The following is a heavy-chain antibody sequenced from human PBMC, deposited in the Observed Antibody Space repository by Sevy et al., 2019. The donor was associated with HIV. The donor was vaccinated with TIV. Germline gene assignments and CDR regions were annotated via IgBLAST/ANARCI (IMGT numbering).Heavy chain of an antibody. CDR2: FSWNSGSI. V-gene: IGHV3-9*01. CDR3: AKDMRWELLGAFDI. J-gene: IGHJ3*02. D-gene: IGHD1-26*01. CDR1: GFTFDDYA. Sequence: SLRLSCAASGFTFDDYAMHWVRQAPGKGLEWVSGFSWNSGSIGYADSVKGRFTISRDNVKNSLYLQMNSLRAEDTALYYCAKDMRWELLGAFDIWGQGTMVTVSS.